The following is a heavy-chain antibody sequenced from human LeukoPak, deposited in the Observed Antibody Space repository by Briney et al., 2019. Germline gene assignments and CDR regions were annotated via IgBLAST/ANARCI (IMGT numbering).Heavy chain of an antibody. J-gene: IGHJ6*02. D-gene: IGHD3-10*01. CDR2: IYYSGST. CDR3: ARHGAYGSGSYWLYYYYYGMDV. Sequence: SETLSLTCTVSGGSISSYYWSWIRQPPGKGLEWIGYIYYSGSTNYNPCLKSRVTISVDTSKNQFSLKLSSVTAADTAVYYCARHGAYGSGSYWLYYYYYGMDVWGQGTTVTVSS. CDR1: GGSISSYY. V-gene: IGHV4-59*08.